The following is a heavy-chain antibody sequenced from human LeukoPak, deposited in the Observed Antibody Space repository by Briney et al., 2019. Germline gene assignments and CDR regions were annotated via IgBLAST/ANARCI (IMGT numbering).Heavy chain of an antibody. D-gene: IGHD3-16*02. CDR3: ARHIVRDWFDP. CDR1: GGSISSSSYY. V-gene: IGHV4-39*01. Sequence: SETLSLTCTVSGGSISSSSYYWGWIRQPPGKGLEWIGGIYYSGSTYYNPSLKSRVTISVDTSKNQFSLKLSSVTAADTAVYYCARHIVRDWFDPWGQGTLVTVSS. CDR2: IYYSGST. J-gene: IGHJ5*02.